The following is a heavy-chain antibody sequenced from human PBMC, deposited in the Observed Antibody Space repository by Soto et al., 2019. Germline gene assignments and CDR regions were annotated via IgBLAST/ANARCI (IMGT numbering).Heavy chain of an antibody. V-gene: IGHV3-11*01. Sequence: QVQLAESGGGFVKPGGSLRVSCAASGFTFSDYYMHWIRQAPGKGLEWISYISSRGTTTYYADSVKGRFTISRDNAKNSLYLQMNSLRAEDTAVYYCAGDSGITFDYWGQGTLVTVSS. D-gene: IGHD3-16*01. CDR2: ISSRGTTT. CDR3: AGDSGITFDY. CDR1: GFTFSDYY. J-gene: IGHJ4*02.